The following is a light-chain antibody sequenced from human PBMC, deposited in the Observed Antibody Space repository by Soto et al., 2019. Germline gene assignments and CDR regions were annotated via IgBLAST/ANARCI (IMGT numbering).Light chain of an antibody. V-gene: IGKV3-15*01. CDR2: RAS. J-gene: IGKJ1*01. CDR3: RQYHNWWT. Sequence: EIVMTQSPATLSVSPGESCTLSCRASQSVSSSLAWYQQRPGQAPRLLIYRASTRATGIPARFSGSGSGTEFSLTISSLESEDFAIYYCRQYHNWWTFGQGTKVEV. CDR1: QSVSSS.